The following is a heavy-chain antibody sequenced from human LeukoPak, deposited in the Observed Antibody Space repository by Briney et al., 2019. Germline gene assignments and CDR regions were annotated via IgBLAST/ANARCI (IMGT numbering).Heavy chain of an antibody. CDR3: ARDFATDDYIPFHG. Sequence: SETLSLTCTVSGVSINSYYWSWIRQPPGKGLEWIGYIFYTGYTNYNPSLRSRVTISVHTSKSQFSLRLSSVTPADTAIYYCARDFATDDYIPFHGWGQGTMVTVSS. V-gene: IGHV4-59*01. CDR2: IFYTGYT. D-gene: IGHD3-10*02. J-gene: IGHJ3*01. CDR1: GVSINSYY.